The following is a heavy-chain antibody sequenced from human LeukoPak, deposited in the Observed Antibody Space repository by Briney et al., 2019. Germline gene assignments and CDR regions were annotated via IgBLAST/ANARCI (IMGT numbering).Heavy chain of an antibody. CDR1: GGSVSNYY. V-gene: IGHV4-59*08. CDR2: VYYTGST. J-gene: IGHJ4*02. D-gene: IGHD6-6*01. Sequence: SETRSHTCSVSGGSVSNYYWSWIRQPPGKGLDWIGYVYYTGSTNYNPSLKSRVTMFEDKSKNQFSLRLYSVTVADTAVYYCARHFAYSSSSYFDYWGQGSLVTVSS. CDR3: ARHFAYSSSSYFDY.